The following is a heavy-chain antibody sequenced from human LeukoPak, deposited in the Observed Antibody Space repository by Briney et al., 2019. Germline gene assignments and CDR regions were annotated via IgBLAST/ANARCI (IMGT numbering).Heavy chain of an antibody. J-gene: IGHJ4*02. CDR2: IYTSGST. CDR1: GGSISSYC. CDR3: AREGPGNGGSYYSGDY. V-gene: IGHV4-4*07. Sequence: TSETLSLTCTVSGGSISSYCWSWIRQPAGKGLEWIGRIYTSGSTNYNPSLKSRVTMSVDTSKNQFSLKLSSVTAADTAVYYCAREGPGNGGSYYSGDYWGQGTLVTVSS. D-gene: IGHD1-26*01.